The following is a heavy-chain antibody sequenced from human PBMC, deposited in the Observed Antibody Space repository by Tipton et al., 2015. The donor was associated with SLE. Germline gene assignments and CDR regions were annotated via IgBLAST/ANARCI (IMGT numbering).Heavy chain of an antibody. CDR3: ARDPYDSWSDYQATFDY. J-gene: IGHJ4*02. V-gene: IGHV4-61*02. Sequence: TLSLTCSVSGGSINSGDFYWGWIRQPAGKGLEWIGRIHTSGSTGYSPSLKSRVTISVDTSKNQFSLKLTSVTAADTAVYYCARDPYDSWSDYQATFDYWGQGTLVTVSP. D-gene: IGHD3-3*01. CDR1: GGSINSGDFY. CDR2: IHTSGST.